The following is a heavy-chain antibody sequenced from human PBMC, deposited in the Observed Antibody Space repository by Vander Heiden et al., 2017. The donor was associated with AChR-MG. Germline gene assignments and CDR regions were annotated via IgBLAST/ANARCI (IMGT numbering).Heavy chain of an antibody. V-gene: IGHV4-34*01. Sequence: QVQLQQWGAGLLKPSETLSLTCAVYGGSFSGYYWSWIRQPPGKGLEWIGEINHSGSTNYNPSLKSRVTISVDTSKNQFSLKLSSVTAADTAVYYCARSRKVGVAVLCWFDPWGQGTLVTVSS. CDR1: GGSFSGYY. CDR3: ARSRKVGVAVLCWFDP. J-gene: IGHJ5*02. CDR2: INHSGST. D-gene: IGHD2-15*01.